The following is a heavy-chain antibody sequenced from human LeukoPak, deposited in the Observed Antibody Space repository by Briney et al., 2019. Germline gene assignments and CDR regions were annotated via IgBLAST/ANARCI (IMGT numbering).Heavy chain of an antibody. D-gene: IGHD2-15*01. CDR2: VYTTGST. J-gene: IGHJ5*01. CDR1: GGSINNYY. V-gene: IGHV4-4*07. Sequence: PSETLSLTCTVSGGSINNYYSSWIRQPAGKGLEWIGRVYTTGSTKYNPSLESRVTMSVDKSKNQFSLRLYSVTAADTAVYYCARDGYCSGGSCHSKLDSWGRGTLVTVSS. CDR3: ARDGYCSGGSCHSKLDS.